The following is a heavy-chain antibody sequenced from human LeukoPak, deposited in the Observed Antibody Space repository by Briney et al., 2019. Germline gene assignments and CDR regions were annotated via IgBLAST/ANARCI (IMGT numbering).Heavy chain of an antibody. CDR1: GFTFSSYG. D-gene: IGHD1-20*01. CDR2: ISFDGINK. Sequence: GGSLRLSCAASGFTFSSYGMHWVRQAPGKGLEWVAVISFDGINKYYAESVKGRFTISRDNSKKTLYLQMNSLRSEDTAVYYCAKSYGGHQITDNDAFDMWGQGTVVTVSS. CDR3: AKSYGGHQITDNDAFDM. J-gene: IGHJ3*02. V-gene: IGHV3-30*18.